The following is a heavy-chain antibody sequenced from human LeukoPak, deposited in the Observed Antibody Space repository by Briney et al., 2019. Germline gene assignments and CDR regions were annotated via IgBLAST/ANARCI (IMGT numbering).Heavy chain of an antibody. D-gene: IGHD3-3*01. V-gene: IGHV4-39*01. CDR1: GGSISSYY. J-gene: IGHJ3*02. CDR3: ARHASLRFLEWFPDAFDI. Sequence: SETLSLTCTVSGGSISSYYWGWIRQPPGKGLEWIGSIYYSGSTYYNPSLKSRVTISVDTSKNQFSLKLSSVTAADTAVYYCARHASLRFLEWFPDAFDIWGQGTMVTVSS. CDR2: IYYSGST.